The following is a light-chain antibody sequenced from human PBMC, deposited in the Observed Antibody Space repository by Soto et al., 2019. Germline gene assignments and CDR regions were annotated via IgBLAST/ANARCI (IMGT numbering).Light chain of an antibody. CDR1: QHIRSY. Sequence: DIQMTQSPSSLSASVGDRVTITCRTGQHIRSYLNWYQQIPGKAPKLLIYAGSILQSGVPSRFSGSGSGTDFTLTISSLQPEDFATYYCQQSFSFPWTFGQGTKVEI. CDR3: QQSFSFPWT. V-gene: IGKV1-39*01. CDR2: AGS. J-gene: IGKJ1*01.